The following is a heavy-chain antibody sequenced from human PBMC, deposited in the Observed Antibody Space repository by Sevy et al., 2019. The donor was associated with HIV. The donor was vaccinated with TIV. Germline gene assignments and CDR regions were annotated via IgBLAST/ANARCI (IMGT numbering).Heavy chain of an antibody. Sequence: GGSLRLSCVASGVTISGYHMYWVRQAPGKGLEWVASIRYDGTTTYYADSVKGRFTISRDNSKNTLYLQMRSLRREDTAVYYCAKDMAVVVFDYWGQGTLVTVSS. J-gene: IGHJ4*02. V-gene: IGHV3-30*02. CDR2: IRYDGTTT. D-gene: IGHD3-16*02. CDR3: AKDMAVVVFDY. CDR1: GVTISGYH.